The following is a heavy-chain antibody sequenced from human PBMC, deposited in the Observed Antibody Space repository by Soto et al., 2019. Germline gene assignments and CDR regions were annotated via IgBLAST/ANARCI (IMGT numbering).Heavy chain of an antibody. V-gene: IGHV4-4*07. Sequence: PSETMSLTGTVSRGSIRYYYWTWIRQPAGEGLDWIGRIYSSGSTNYNPALKSRVTMSVDTSKNQFSLKLSSLTAADTALYYCARQTEYSSFWYDYWG. CDR2: IYSSGST. D-gene: IGHD6-6*01. CDR3: ARQTEYSSFWYDY. CDR1: RGSIRYYY. J-gene: IGHJ5*01.